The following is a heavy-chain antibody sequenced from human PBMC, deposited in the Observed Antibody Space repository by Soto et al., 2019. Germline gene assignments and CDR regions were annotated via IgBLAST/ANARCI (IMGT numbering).Heavy chain of an antibody. Sequence: GGALRLSCAASGFTFRSYAMSSVRQAPGKGLEWVSGISGSGISTHYADSVKGRFTVSRDNSKNTLYLQMNSLRAEDTAVYNCAKGPGGTVWYSDFWGRGSLDTVSS. D-gene: IGHD6-25*01. V-gene: IGHV3-23*01. J-gene: IGHJ2*01. CDR2: ISGSGIST. CDR1: GFTFRSYA. CDR3: AKGPGGTVWYSDF.